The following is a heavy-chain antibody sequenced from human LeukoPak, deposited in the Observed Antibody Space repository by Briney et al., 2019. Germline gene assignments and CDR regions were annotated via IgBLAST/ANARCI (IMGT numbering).Heavy chain of an antibody. V-gene: IGHV4-34*01. CDR3: ARAPIRITMVRGVIGYFDY. CDR2: INHSGST. D-gene: IGHD3-10*01. Sequence: NPSETLSLTCAVYGGSFSGYYWSWIRQPPGKGLEWIGEINHSGSTNYNPSLKSRVTISVDTSKNQFSLKLSSVTAADTAVYYCARAPIRITMVRGVIGYFDYRGQGTLVTVSS. CDR1: GGSFSGYY. J-gene: IGHJ4*02.